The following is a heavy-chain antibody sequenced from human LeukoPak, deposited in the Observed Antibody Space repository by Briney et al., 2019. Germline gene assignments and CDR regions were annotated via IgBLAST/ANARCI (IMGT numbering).Heavy chain of an antibody. V-gene: IGHV3-7*01. CDR1: GFTFSTYW. D-gene: IGHD5-12*01. CDR3: AKGGHFNFDY. J-gene: IGHJ4*02. CDR2: IKEDGSDK. Sequence: GGSQRLSCAASGFTFSTYWMKWVRQAPGKGLEWVASIKEDGSDKYYVDSVKGRFSISRDNAKNSLYLQMNSLRTEDTAVYYCAKGGHFNFDYWGQGTLVTVSS.